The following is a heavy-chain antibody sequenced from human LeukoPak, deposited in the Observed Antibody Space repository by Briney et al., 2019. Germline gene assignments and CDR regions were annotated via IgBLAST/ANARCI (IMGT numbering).Heavy chain of an antibody. D-gene: IGHD6-19*01. V-gene: IGHV4-39*07. Sequence: SETLSLTCTVSGGSISGSSYYWSWIRQPPGKGLEWIGEINHSGSTNYNPSLKSRVTISVDTSKNQFSLKLSSVTAADTAVYYCARGGGIAVADSYFDYWGQGTLVTVSS. CDR1: GGSISGSSYY. J-gene: IGHJ4*02. CDR2: INHSGST. CDR3: ARGGGIAVADSYFDY.